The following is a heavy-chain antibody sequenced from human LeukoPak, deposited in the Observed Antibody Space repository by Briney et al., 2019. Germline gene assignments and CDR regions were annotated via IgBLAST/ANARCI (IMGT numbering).Heavy chain of an antibody. V-gene: IGHV3-53*01. Sequence: GGSLRLSCAASGFTFGNYAMSWVRQAPGKGLEWVSVIYTGGTTYYADSVKGRFTLSRDNSKNTLYLQMNSLRPDDTAVYYCARDSPEEYYYSMDVWGQGTTVTVS. J-gene: IGHJ6*02. CDR1: GFTFGNYA. D-gene: IGHD1-14*01. CDR2: IYTGGTT. CDR3: ARDSPEEYYYSMDV.